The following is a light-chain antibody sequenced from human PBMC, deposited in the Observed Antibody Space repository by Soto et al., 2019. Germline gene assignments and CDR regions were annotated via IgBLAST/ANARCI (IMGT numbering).Light chain of an antibody. Sequence: EIVMTQSPATLSVSPGETATLSCRASQSVSYNLAWYQQKPGQGPRLLIYGAFTRATGIPARFSGSGSGTELPLTISSLQSEDFAVYYFQQYKNWPPLTFGGGTKVEI. V-gene: IGKV3-15*01. CDR2: GAF. CDR3: QQYKNWPPLT. J-gene: IGKJ4*01. CDR1: QSVSYN.